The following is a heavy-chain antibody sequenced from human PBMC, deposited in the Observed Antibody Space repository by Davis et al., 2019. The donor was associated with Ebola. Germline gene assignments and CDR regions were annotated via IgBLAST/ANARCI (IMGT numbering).Heavy chain of an antibody. V-gene: IGHV4-4*02. Sequence: SETLSLTCAVSGGSISSDAHWTWVRQSPGKGLEWIGEIYQSGSTNYNPSLKSRVTISVDTSKNQFSLKLSSVTAADTAVYYCARGRRYSYGPPRYWGQGTLVTVSS. CDR1: GGSISSDAH. CDR2: IYQSGST. J-gene: IGHJ4*02. CDR3: ARGRRYSYGPPRY. D-gene: IGHD5-18*01.